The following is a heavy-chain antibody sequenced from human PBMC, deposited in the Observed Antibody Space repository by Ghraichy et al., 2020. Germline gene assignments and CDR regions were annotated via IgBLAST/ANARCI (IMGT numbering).Heavy chain of an antibody. D-gene: IGHD3-9*01. V-gene: IGHV3-7*01. J-gene: IGHJ4*02. CDR2: IKQDGSEK. CDR3: ARSGLRYFDWLHYY. CDR1: GFTFSSYW. Sequence: GGSLRLSCAASGFTFSSYWMSWVRQAPGKGLEWVANIKQDGSEKYYVDSVKGRFTISRDNAKNSLYLQMNSLRAEDTAVYYCARSGLRYFDWLHYYWGQGTLVTVSS.